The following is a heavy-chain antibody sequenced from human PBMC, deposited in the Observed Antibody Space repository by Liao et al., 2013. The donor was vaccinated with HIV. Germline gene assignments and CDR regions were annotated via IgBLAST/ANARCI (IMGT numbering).Heavy chain of an antibody. CDR3: ARGSRRDFWSGYMIDY. Sequence: QVQLQESGPGLVKPSETLSLTCTVYGGSFSGYYWSWIRQPPGKGLEWIGEINHSGSTNYNPSVKSRVTISVDTSKKKFSLKLSSVTAADTAVYYCARGSRRDFWSGYMIDYWGQGTLVTVSS. J-gene: IGHJ4*02. D-gene: IGHD3-3*01. V-gene: IGHV4-34*01. CDR2: INHSGST. CDR1: GGSFSGYY.